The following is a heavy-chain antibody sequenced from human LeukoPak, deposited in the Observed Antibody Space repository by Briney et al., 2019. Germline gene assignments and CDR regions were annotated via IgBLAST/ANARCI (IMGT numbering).Heavy chain of an antibody. CDR1: GFTFSSYS. J-gene: IGHJ4*02. CDR2: ISSSSSYI. D-gene: IGHD1-1*01. Sequence: GGSLRLSCAASGFTFSSYSMNWVRQAPGKGLEWVSSISSSSSYINYADSVRGRFTISRDNAKNSLFLQMDSLRGEDTAVYYCARGGSGNWNAPFDYWGQGTLVTVSS. V-gene: IGHV3-21*01. CDR3: ARGGSGNWNAPFDY.